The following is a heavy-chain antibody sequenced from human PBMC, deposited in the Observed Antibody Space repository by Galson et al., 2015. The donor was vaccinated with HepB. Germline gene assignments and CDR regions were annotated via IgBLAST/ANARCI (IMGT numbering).Heavy chain of an antibody. CDR1: GDSVSSGSYY. D-gene: IGHD3-3*01. Sequence: ETLSLTCTVSGDSVSSGSYYWSWIRQPPGKGLEWIGYIYYSGSTNYNPSLKSRVTISVDTSKNQFSLKLSSVTAADTAVYYCARVDTIFGVVTYFDYWGQGTLVTVSS. CDR3: ARVDTIFGVVTYFDY. CDR2: IYYSGST. V-gene: IGHV4-61*01. J-gene: IGHJ4*02.